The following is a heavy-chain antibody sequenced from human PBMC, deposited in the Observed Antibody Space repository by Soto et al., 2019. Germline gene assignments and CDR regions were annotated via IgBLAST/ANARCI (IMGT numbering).Heavy chain of an antibody. CDR3: AKDPPSVVGFGFSDL. CDR1: GFTFNSYV. CDR2: ISGSGVST. D-gene: IGHD3-10*01. V-gene: IGHV3-23*01. J-gene: IGHJ2*01. Sequence: EVQLLESGGGLVQPGGSLRLSCAASGFTFNSYVMSWVRQAPGKGLEWVSTISGSGVSTYYAGSVKGRLTISRDNSNNTLYLEMNSLRAEDTAVYYCAKDPPSVVGFGFSDLWGRGALVIVSS.